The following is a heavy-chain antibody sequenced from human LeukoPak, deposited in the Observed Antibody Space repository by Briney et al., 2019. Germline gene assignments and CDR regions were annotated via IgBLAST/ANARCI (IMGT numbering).Heavy chain of an antibody. V-gene: IGHV3-23*01. CDR3: AEGFSGVAGNFDY. Sequence: GGSLRLSCAASGFTFSSFAMSWVRQAPGKGLEWVSVITGGGGSTYYADSVKGRFTISRDNSKNTLYLQMNSLRAEDTAVYYCAEGFSGVAGNFDYWGQGTLVTVSS. CDR1: GFTFSSFA. D-gene: IGHD6-19*01. J-gene: IGHJ4*02. CDR2: ITGGGGST.